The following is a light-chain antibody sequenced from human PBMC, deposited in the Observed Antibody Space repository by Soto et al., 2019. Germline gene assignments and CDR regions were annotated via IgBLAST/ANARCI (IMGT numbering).Light chain of an antibody. V-gene: IGKV3-15*01. J-gene: IGKJ2*01. CDR1: QTVSSN. Sequence: EIVMTQSPATLSVSPGERVALSCRASQTVSSNFAWYQQKPGQAPRLVIYGASTRATGIPARFSGSGSGTDFTLTISSLQSEDFALYLCQQYNKWPDTFGQGTKLEIK. CDR2: GAS. CDR3: QQYNKWPDT.